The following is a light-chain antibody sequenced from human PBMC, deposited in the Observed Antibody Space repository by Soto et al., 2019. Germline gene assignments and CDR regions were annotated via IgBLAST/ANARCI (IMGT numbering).Light chain of an antibody. V-gene: IGKV3-20*01. CDR3: QLYGDSPT. CDR1: QSVTSGY. CDR2: DVS. J-gene: IGKJ4*01. Sequence: IVLTQSPGTLSLSPGERATLSCRASQSVTSGYLAWFQQKPGQAPRLRLYDVSTRATGFPDRFSGSGSGTDFTLTISRLEPEDFAVYYCQLYGDSPTFGGGTKVEIK.